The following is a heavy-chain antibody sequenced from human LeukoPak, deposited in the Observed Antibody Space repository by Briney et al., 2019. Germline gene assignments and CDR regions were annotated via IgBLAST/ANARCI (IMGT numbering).Heavy chain of an antibody. CDR3: ARGPYYGSGSYPYYFDY. J-gene: IGHJ4*02. V-gene: IGHV1-2*02. D-gene: IGHD3-10*01. CDR2: INPNSGGT. CDR1: GYTFTGYY. Sequence: ASVKVSCKASGYTFTGYYIHWVRQAPGQGLEWMGWINPNSGGTNYAQKFQGRVTMTRDTSISTAYMELSSLRSEDTAVYYCARGPYYGSGSYPYYFDYWGQGTLVTVSS.